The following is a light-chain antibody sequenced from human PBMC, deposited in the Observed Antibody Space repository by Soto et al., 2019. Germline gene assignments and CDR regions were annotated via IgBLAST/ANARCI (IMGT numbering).Light chain of an antibody. J-gene: IGKJ1*01. CDR2: GTS. CDR1: QSVSSN. Sequence: EIVMTQSPATLSVSPGERVTLSCRASQSVSSNLAWYQQKPGQAPRLLIHGTSTRATGIPARFSGSGSGTEFTLTISSLQSEDFAVYYCQQHDNWPRTFGQGTKVDIK. V-gene: IGKV3-15*01. CDR3: QQHDNWPRT.